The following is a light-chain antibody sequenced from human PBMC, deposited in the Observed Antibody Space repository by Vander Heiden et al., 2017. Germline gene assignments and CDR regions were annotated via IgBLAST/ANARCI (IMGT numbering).Light chain of an antibody. V-gene: IGKV1-5*03. Sequence: DIQIPQSTSTLSASAVDRVTITGRASQSISSWLAWYQQKPGKAPKLLIYKASSLESGVPSRFSGSGSGTEFTLTISSLQPDDFATYYCQQYDGYLTFGGGTKVEIK. CDR1: QSISSW. CDR3: QQYDGYLT. J-gene: IGKJ4*01. CDR2: KAS.